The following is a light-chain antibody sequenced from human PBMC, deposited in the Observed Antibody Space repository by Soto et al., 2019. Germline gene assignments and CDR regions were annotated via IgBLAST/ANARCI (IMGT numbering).Light chain of an antibody. CDR1: QSISIY. CDR3: QQSYSTPKT. CDR2: PAS. Sequence: DIQMTQSPSSLSASVGDRVTITCRASQSISIYLNWYQQKPGKAPKLLIYPASSLQSGVPSRFSGSGSGTDFTLTISSLQPEDFATYYYQQSYSTPKTFGQGTKVEIK. V-gene: IGKV1-39*01. J-gene: IGKJ1*01.